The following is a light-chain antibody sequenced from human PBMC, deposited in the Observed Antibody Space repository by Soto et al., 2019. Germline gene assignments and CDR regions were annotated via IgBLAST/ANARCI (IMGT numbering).Light chain of an antibody. CDR3: HQFGYSPRT. CDR1: QTVNSDY. J-gene: IGKJ1*01. CDR2: ATS. Sequence: EIVFTQSPGTLSLSPGETATLSCRASQTVNSDYLAWFQQRPGQAPRLLIFATSRRATDIPDRFSGSGSGTDFTLAIGRLEPEDFAVYYCHQFGYSPRTFGQGTKVDIK. V-gene: IGKV3-20*01.